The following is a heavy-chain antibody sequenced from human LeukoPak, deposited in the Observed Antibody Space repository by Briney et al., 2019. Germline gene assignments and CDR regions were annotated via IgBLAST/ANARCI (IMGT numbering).Heavy chain of an antibody. V-gene: IGHV4-59*02. CDR3: ARVYGPVDY. CDR1: GGSVSNYY. Sequence: PSETLSLTCTVSGGSVSNYYWSWIRQSPGKGLEWIGYIYYTETSYNPSLKSRVTISADTSKNQFSLKLSSVTAADTAVYYCARVYGPVDYWGQGTLVTVSS. J-gene: IGHJ4*02. CDR2: IYYTET. D-gene: IGHD2-8*01.